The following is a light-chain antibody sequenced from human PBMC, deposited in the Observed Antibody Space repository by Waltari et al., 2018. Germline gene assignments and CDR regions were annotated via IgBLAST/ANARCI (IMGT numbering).Light chain of an antibody. J-gene: IGKJ1*01. V-gene: IGKV3-20*01. CDR1: ERVTKY. Sequence: EIVLTQSPGTLSLSQGERATLSCRASERVTKYVAWYQHKPGQAPRLLIYGASTRVIGIPDRISGSGSGTDFTLTITRLEPEDFAMYYCQQYVSSPKTFGPGTKVEIK. CDR3: QQYVSSPKT. CDR2: GAS.